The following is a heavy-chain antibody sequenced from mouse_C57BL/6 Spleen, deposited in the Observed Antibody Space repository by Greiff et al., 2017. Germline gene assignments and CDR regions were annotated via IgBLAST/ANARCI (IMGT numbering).Heavy chain of an antibody. V-gene: IGHV5-16*01. CDR3: ARAHWAYYFDD. CDR2: INYDGSST. Sequence: EVMLVESEGGLVQPGSSMKLSCTASGFTFSDYYMAWVRPVPEKGLEWVANINYDGSSTYYLDSLTSRFIISRDNAKNILYLQMRSLKSEDTATYYFARAHWAYYFDDWGQGTTLTVSS. D-gene: IGHD4-1*01. CDR1: GFTFSDYY. J-gene: IGHJ2*01.